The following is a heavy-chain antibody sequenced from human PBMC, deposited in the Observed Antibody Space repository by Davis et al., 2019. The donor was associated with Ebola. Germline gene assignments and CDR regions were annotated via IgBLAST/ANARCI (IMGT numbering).Heavy chain of an antibody. J-gene: IGHJ6*02. V-gene: IGHV4-59*12. CDR1: GGSISSYY. D-gene: IGHD2-2*01. CDR3: ARDGVVPAANYGMDV. CDR2: IYYSGST. Sequence: SETLSLTCTVSGGSISSYYWSWIRQPPGKGLEWIGYIYYSGSTNYNPSLKSRVTISVDKSKNQFSLKLSSVTAADTAVYYCARDGVVPAANYGMDVWGQGTTVTVSS.